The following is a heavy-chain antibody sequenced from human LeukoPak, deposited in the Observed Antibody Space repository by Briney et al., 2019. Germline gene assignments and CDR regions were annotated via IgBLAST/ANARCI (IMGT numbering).Heavy chain of an antibody. J-gene: IGHJ5*02. CDR3: VRGVGYTLLS. Sequence: PGGSLRLSCADSGLTFGTSAMHWARQAPGKGLEWVAVVSFDGSNEKYADSVRGRFTISRDNSKKMLYLQMNSLSREDTAVYYCVRGVGYTLLSWGQGTLSPSP. CDR2: VSFDGSNE. V-gene: IGHV3-30-3*01. D-gene: IGHD1-1*01. CDR1: GLTFGTSA.